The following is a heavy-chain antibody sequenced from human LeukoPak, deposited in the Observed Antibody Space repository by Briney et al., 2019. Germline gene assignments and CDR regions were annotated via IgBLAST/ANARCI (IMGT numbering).Heavy chain of an antibody. V-gene: IGHV4-39*01. J-gene: IGHJ4*02. CDR1: GGSISSSSYY. CDR3: ARLLGYEYYFDY. CDR2: IYYSGST. Sequence: SETLSLTCTVSGGSISSSSYYWGWIRQPPGKGLEWIGSIYYSGSTYYNPSLKSRVTISVDTSKNQFSLKLSSVTAADTAVYYCARLLGYEYYFDYWGQGTLVTVSS. D-gene: IGHD5-12*01.